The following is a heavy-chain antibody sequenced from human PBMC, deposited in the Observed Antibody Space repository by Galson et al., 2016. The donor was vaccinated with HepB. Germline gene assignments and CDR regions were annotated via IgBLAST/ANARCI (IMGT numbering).Heavy chain of an antibody. D-gene: IGHD3-9*01. CDR2: ISYYDGSTN. V-gene: IGHV3-30*04. CDR1: GFTFSNYA. J-gene: IGHJ4*02. Sequence: SLRLSCEASGFTFSNYALHWVRQAPGKGLEWVALISYYDGSTNHSADYVKGRFTISRDNAKISLYLQMNNVRAADTAVYYCARYLRGMIRFFDWSTHFDSWGQGTLVTVSS. CDR3: ARYLRGMIRFFDWSTHFDS.